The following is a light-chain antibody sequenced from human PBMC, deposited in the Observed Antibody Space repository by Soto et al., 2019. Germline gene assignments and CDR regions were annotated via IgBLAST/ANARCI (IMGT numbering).Light chain of an antibody. V-gene: IGKV1-39*01. J-gene: IGKJ1*01. CDR3: QQYYSYPRT. CDR1: QSIMKY. CDR2: AAS. Sequence: DIQMTQSPSSLSASVGDRVTITCRASQSIMKYLHWYQQKPGKVPKLLIYAASSLESGVPSRFSGSGSETDFSLTISCLQSEDFATYYCQQYYSYPRTFGQGTKVDIK.